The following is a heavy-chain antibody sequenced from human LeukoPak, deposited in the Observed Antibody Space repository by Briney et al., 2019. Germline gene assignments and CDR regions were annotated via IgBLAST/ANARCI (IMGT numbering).Heavy chain of an antibody. V-gene: IGHV3-11*04. CDR1: GFTFSDYY. J-gene: IGHJ4*02. CDR2: ISSSGSTI. D-gene: IGHD3-22*01. Sequence: GGSLRLSCAASGFTFSDYYMSWIRQAPGKGLGWVSYISSSGSTIYYADSVKGRFTISRDNAKNSLYLQMNSLRAEDTAVYYCARRFHYDSSGYYLPFDYWGQGTLVTVSS. CDR3: ARRFHYDSSGYYLPFDY.